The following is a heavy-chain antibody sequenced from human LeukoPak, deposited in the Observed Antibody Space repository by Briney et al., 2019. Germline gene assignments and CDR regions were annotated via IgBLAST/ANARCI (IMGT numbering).Heavy chain of an antibody. CDR3: ARAPYDSSGYFYS. J-gene: IGHJ5*01. D-gene: IGHD3-22*01. Sequence: GGSLRLSCAASGFTFSSYTMNWVRQAPGKGLEWVSSISSSSSYIYYADSVKGRFTISRDNAKNSLYLQMNSLRAEDTAVYYCARAPYDSSGYFYSWGQGTLVTVSS. CDR2: ISSSSSYI. CDR1: GFTFSSYT. V-gene: IGHV3-21*01.